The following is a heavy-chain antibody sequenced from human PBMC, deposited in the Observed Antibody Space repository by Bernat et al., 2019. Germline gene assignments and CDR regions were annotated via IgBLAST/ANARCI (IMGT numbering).Heavy chain of an antibody. D-gene: IGHD6-6*01. CDR1: GFTFGDYA. J-gene: IGHJ4*02. Sequence: EVQLVESGGGLVQPGRSLRLSCTASGFTFGDYAMSWFRQAPGKGLEWVGFIRSKAYGGTTEYAASMKGRFTISRDDSKSIAYLQMNSLKTEDTAVYYCTRDELDSSLSYYFDYWGQGTLVTVSS. CDR2: IRSKAYGGTT. V-gene: IGHV3-49*03. CDR3: TRDELDSSLSYYFDY.